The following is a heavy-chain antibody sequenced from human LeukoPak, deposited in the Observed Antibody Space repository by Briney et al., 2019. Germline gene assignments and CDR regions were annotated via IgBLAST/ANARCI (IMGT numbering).Heavy chain of an antibody. Sequence: GGSLRLSCGGSGFTFNNHWMIWVRQAPGKGLEWVANIKQDGSEKHYVDSVKGRFTISRDNADNSLFLQMNSLRAEDTAVYYCARMYFEDNSGYRHLDLWGRGTLLTVSS. D-gene: IGHD3-22*01. CDR3: ARMYFEDNSGYRHLDL. J-gene: IGHJ2*01. CDR1: GFTFNNHW. V-gene: IGHV3-7*04. CDR2: IKQDGSEK.